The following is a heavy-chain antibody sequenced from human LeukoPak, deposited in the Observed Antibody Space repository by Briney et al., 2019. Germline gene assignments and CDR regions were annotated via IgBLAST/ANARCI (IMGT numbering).Heavy chain of an antibody. Sequence: GGSLRLSCAASGFTFSSYGMYWVRQAPGKGLEWVAVIWYDGSDKYYADSVKGRFSISRDNSKNTLYLQMNSLRAEDTAVCYCARELPPVVNFYFDSWGQGTLVTVSS. J-gene: IGHJ4*02. CDR2: IWYDGSDK. D-gene: IGHD3-22*01. V-gene: IGHV3-33*01. CDR3: ARELPPVVNFYFDS. CDR1: GFTFSSYG.